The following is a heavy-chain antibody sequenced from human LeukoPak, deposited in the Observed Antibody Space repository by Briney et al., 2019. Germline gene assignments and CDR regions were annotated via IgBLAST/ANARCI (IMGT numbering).Heavy chain of an antibody. J-gene: IGHJ4*02. D-gene: IGHD6-19*01. Sequence: GASVKVSCKASGYTFTSYDINWARQAPGRGLEWMGWINPNSGGTNYAQKFQGRVTMTRDTSISTAYMELSRLRSDDTAVYYCARDAKRPGIAVAGGYWGQGTLVTVSS. CDR2: INPNSGGT. CDR1: GYTFTSYD. CDR3: ARDAKRPGIAVAGGY. V-gene: IGHV1-2*02.